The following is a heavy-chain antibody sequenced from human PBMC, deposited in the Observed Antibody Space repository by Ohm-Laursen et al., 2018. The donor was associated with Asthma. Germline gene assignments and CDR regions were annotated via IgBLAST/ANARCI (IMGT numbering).Heavy chain of an antibody. V-gene: IGHV6-1*01. Sequence: SQTLSLTCAISGDSVSSNSATWNWIRQSPSRGLEWLGRTYYRSKWFNDYALSVKSRININPDTSKNQFSLQLNSVTPEGTAVYYCAKDPRDVSWGFDCWGRGTLVTVSS. J-gene: IGHJ4*02. CDR3: AKDPRDVSWGFDC. CDR2: TYYRSKWFN. D-gene: IGHD3-16*01. CDR1: GDSVSSNSAT.